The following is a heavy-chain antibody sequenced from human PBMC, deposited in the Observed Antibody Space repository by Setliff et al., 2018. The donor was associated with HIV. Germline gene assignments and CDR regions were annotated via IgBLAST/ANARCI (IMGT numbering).Heavy chain of an antibody. CDR1: GGSFSDYY. CDR3: SKRLRAVIIRKDDAFDV. J-gene: IGHJ3*01. Sequence: SETLSLTCAVYGGSFSDYYWTWIRQSPDNGLEWIGEVSHTGSAKYDPFLRRRVTISVDTSKNQFSLKLTSVTAADTATYFCSKRLRAVIIRKDDAFDVWGQGTKVTV. V-gene: IGHV4-34*01. D-gene: IGHD3-10*01. CDR2: VSHTGSA.